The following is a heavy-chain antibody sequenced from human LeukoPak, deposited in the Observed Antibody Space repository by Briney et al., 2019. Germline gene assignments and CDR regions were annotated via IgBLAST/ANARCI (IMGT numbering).Heavy chain of an antibody. V-gene: IGHV1-69*04. D-gene: IGHD2-15*01. CDR3: ARDRYCSGGSCKGPTGTTDY. Sequence: SVKVSCKASGGTFSSYAISWVRQAPGQGLEWMGRIIPILGIANYAQKFQGRVTITADKSTSTAYMELSSLRSEDTAVYYCARDRYCSGGSCKGPTGTTDYWGQGTLVTVSS. CDR2: IIPILGIA. J-gene: IGHJ4*02. CDR1: GGTFSSYA.